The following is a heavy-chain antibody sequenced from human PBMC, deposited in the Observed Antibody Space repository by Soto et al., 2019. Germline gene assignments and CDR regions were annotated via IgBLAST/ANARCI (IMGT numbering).Heavy chain of an antibody. CDR2: ISGSGGST. J-gene: IGHJ4*02. V-gene: IGHV3-23*01. Sequence: EVQLLESGGGLVQPGGSLRLSCAASGFTFSSYAMSWVRQAPGKGLEWVSAISGSGGSTYYADSVKGRFTISRDNSKNTLYLQMNSLRAEDTVVYYCAKDKDHDYGGTDYWGQGTLVTVSS. D-gene: IGHD4-17*01. CDR1: GFTFSSYA. CDR3: AKDKDHDYGGTDY.